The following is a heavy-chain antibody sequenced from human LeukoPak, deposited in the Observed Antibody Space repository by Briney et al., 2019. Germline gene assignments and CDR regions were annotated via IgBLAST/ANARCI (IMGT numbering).Heavy chain of an antibody. CDR1: GFTFSSYS. V-gene: IGHV3-21*01. CDR3: ASRAGINYYDSSGYPY. D-gene: IGHD3-22*01. J-gene: IGHJ4*02. CDR2: ISSSSSYI. Sequence: GGSLRLSCAASGFTFSSYSMNWVRQAPGKGLEWVSSISSSSSYIYYADSVKGRFTISRDNAKNTLYLQMNSLRAEDTAVYYCASRAGINYYDSSGYPYWGQGTLVTVSS.